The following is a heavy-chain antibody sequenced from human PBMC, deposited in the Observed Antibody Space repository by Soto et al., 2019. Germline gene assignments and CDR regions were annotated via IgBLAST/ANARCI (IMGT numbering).Heavy chain of an antibody. CDR2: IYHSGST. J-gene: IGHJ5*02. D-gene: IGHD2-15*01. Sequence: QVQLQESGPGLVKPSGTLSLTCAVSSGSISSSNWWSWVRQPPGKGLAWIGEIYHSGSTNYNPSLKSRVTISVDKSKNQFSLKLSSVTAADTAVYYCATTRSRYCSGGSCYSPGVDPWGQGTLVTVSS. CDR3: ATTRSRYCSGGSCYSPGVDP. CDR1: SGSISSSNW. V-gene: IGHV4-4*02.